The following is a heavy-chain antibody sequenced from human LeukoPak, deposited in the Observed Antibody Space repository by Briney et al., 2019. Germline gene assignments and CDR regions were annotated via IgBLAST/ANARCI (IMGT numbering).Heavy chain of an antibody. J-gene: IGHJ5*02. CDR3: ARTDYGSGTNWFDP. CDR1: GGSISSSSYY. D-gene: IGHD3-10*01. Sequence: SETLSLTCTVSGGSISSSSYYWGWIRQPPGKGLEWIGSIYYSGSTYYNPSLKSRVTISVDTSKNQFSLKLSSVTAADTAVYYCARTDYGSGTNWFDPWGQGTLVTVSS. V-gene: IGHV4-39*01. CDR2: IYYSGST.